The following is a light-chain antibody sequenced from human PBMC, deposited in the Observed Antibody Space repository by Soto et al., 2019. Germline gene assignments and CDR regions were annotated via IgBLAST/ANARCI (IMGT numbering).Light chain of an antibody. Sequence: EIVLTQSPGTLSLSPGEIATLSCRASQSIRSSYLSWYQQRPGQAPRLLIYGVFNRATGIPDRFSGSGSGTDFTLTISRLEPEDFAVYYCQQYDNSPPMYTFGQGTKLEIK. CDR2: GVF. CDR1: QSIRSSY. CDR3: QQYDNSPPMYT. J-gene: IGKJ2*01. V-gene: IGKV3-20*01.